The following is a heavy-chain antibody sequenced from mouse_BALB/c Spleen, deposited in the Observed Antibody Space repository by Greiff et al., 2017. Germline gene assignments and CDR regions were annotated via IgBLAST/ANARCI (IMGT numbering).Heavy chain of an antibody. CDR1: GYTFSSYW. CDR3: ARRYGNSPFRAMDY. D-gene: IGHD2-1*01. CDR2: ILPGSGST. J-gene: IGHJ4*01. Sequence: QVQLQQSGAELMKPGASVKISCKATGYTFSSYWIEWVKQRPGHGLEWIGEILPGSGSTNYNEKFKGKATFTADTSSNTAYMKLSSLTSEDSAVYYCARRYGNSPFRAMDYWGQGTSVTVSS. V-gene: IGHV1-9*01.